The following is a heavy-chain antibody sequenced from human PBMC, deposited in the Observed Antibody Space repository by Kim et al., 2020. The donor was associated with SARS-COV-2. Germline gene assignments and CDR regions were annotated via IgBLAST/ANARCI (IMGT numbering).Heavy chain of an antibody. V-gene: IGHV3-23*01. J-gene: IGHJ3*02. CDR3: AVLGGATSGKAFAI. Sequence: GGSLRLSCAASGFTFSSCAMSWVCQAPGKGLEWVSASSGSGGSTYDADSVKGRFTISRDNSKNTLYLQMNSLRAEDTAVYYCAVLGGATSGKAFAIWGQGTMVTVSS. D-gene: IGHD1-26*01. CDR2: SSGSGGST. CDR1: GFTFSSCA.